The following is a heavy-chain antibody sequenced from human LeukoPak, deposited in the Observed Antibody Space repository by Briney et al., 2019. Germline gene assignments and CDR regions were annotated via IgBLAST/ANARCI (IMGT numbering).Heavy chain of an antibody. Sequence: SETLSLTCTVSGGSISSYYWSWIRQPPGKGLEWIGYIYYSGSTNYNPSLKGRVTISVDTSKNQFSLKLSSVTAADTAVYCCARGSVVVSPFDYWGQGTLVTVSS. CDR3: ARGSVVVSPFDY. CDR1: GGSISSYY. V-gene: IGHV4-59*01. CDR2: IYYSGST. D-gene: IGHD3-22*01. J-gene: IGHJ4*02.